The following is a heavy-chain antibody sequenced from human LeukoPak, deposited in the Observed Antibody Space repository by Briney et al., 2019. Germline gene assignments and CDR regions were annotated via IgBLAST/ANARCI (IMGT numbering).Heavy chain of an antibody. CDR1: GYTFTGYY. J-gene: IGHJ4*02. CDR2: INPNSGGT. D-gene: IGHD6-13*01. Sequence: ASVKVSCKASGYTFTGYYMHWVRQAPGQGLEWMGWINPNSGGTNYAQKFQGWATMTRDTSISTAYMELSRLRSDDTAVYYCAREAAAGYDFDYWGQGTLVTVSS. V-gene: IGHV1-2*04. CDR3: AREAAAGYDFDY.